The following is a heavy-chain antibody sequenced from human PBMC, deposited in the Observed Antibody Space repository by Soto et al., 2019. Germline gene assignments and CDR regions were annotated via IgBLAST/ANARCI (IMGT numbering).Heavy chain of an antibody. Sequence: PSETLSLTCAVYGGSFSGYYWSWIRQPPGKGLEWIGEINHSGSTNYNPSLKSRVTISVDTSKNQFSLKLSSVTAADTAVYYCGGRSYYDFWGGYYPGWRGAIDYWGQGTLVTVSS. CDR1: GGSFSGYY. V-gene: IGHV4-34*01. J-gene: IGHJ4*02. CDR3: GGRSYYDFWGGYYPGWRGAIDY. D-gene: IGHD3-3*01. CDR2: INHSGST.